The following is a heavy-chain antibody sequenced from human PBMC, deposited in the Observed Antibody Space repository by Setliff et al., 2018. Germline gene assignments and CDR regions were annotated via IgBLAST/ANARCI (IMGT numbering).Heavy chain of an antibody. CDR2: TIPNFGTT. D-gene: IGHD2-15*01. V-gene: IGHV1-69*05. CDR1: GGTFSSYG. J-gene: IGHJ5*02. CDR3: AKDRVEVVVAAPQARFDP. Sequence: SVKVSCKASGGTFSSYGISWVRQAPGQGLEWLGGTIPNFGTTNYAQEFQGRVTIITDESTSTAYMELSSLRSDDTAVYYCAKDRVEVVVAAPQARFDPWGQGTLVTVSS.